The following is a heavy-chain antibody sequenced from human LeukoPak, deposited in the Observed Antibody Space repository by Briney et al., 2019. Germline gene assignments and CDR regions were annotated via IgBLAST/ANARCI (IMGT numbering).Heavy chain of an antibody. CDR1: GGTFSRYA. V-gene: IGHV1-69*01. Sequence: ASVKVSCTASGGTFSRYAVGWVRQAPGQGLEWMGGIIPILGTTNLAQKFQGRVTINADESTSTAYMELSSLTSEDTAVYYCARARGTYRSSDAFDFWGQGTMVTVS. J-gene: IGHJ3*01. CDR2: IIPILGTT. CDR3: ARARGTYRSSDAFDF. D-gene: IGHD3-16*02.